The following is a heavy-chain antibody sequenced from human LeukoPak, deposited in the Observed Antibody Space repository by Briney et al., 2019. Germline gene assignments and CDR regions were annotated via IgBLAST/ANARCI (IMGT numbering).Heavy chain of an antibody. Sequence: PSETLSLTCTVSGGSISSSSYYWGWIRQPPGKGLEWIVSIYYSGSTYYNPSLKSRVTISVDTSKNQFSLRLSSVTAADTAVYYCARTLTYYYDSSGRPDAYDIWGQGTMVTVSS. V-gene: IGHV4-39*01. D-gene: IGHD3-22*01. J-gene: IGHJ3*02. CDR1: GGSISSSSYY. CDR3: ARTLTYYYDSSGRPDAYDI. CDR2: IYYSGST.